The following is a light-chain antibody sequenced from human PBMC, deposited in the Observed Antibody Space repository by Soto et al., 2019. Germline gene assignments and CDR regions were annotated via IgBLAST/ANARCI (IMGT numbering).Light chain of an antibody. Sequence: DIQMTHYPSSLSASVGDRVTITCQASQDISTYLNWYQQKPGKAPTLLICDASKLQTGVPSRFSGSGSGTDFTCTISSLQPEDFATYSCQQFDNLPTFGQGTRLEIK. V-gene: IGKV1-33*01. CDR3: QQFDNLPT. J-gene: IGKJ5*01. CDR2: DAS. CDR1: QDISTY.